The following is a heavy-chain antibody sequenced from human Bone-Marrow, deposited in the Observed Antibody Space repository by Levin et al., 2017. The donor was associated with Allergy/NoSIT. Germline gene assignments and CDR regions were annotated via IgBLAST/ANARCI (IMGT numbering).Heavy chain of an antibody. CDR3: ASWAMFYYDGSDFVYFYYGMDV. CDR2: ISSGSSHI. D-gene: IGHD3-16*01. CDR1: GLSFSNYD. Sequence: PGGSLRLSCAASGLSFSNYDMNWVRQAPGKGLEWVSSISSGSSHIDYADSVKGRFTISRDNAKNSLYLQMNSLRLEDTAVSFCASWAMFYYDGSDFVYFYYGMDVWGQGPTVTVSS. J-gene: IGHJ6*02. V-gene: IGHV3-21*06.